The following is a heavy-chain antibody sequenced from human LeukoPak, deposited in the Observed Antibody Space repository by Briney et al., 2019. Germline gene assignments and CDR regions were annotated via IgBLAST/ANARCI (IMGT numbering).Heavy chain of an antibody. CDR3: ARHGLSGVSLRINWFDP. Sequence: SETLSLTCTVSGSSISSSSYYWGWIRQPPGKGLEWIGGISYSGSTYYNPSLKSRVTIYVDTSKNQFSLKLSSVTAADTAVYYCARHGLSGVSLRINWFDPWGRGTLVTVSS. D-gene: IGHD1-26*01. CDR2: ISYSGST. V-gene: IGHV4-39*01. J-gene: IGHJ5*02. CDR1: GSSISSSSYY.